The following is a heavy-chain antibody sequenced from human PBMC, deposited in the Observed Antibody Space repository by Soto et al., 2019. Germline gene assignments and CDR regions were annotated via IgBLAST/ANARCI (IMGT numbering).Heavy chain of an antibody. CDR2: IYYGGST. Sequence: SETLSLTCTVSGGSISSSSYYWGWIRQPPGEGLEWIGSIYYGGSTYYNPSLKSRVSISVDTSKNQFSLKLSSVTAADTAVYYCARQVVVVPAAILDPWGQGTLVTVSS. CDR3: ARQVVVVPAAILDP. CDR1: GGSISSSSYY. J-gene: IGHJ5*02. V-gene: IGHV4-39*01. D-gene: IGHD2-2*01.